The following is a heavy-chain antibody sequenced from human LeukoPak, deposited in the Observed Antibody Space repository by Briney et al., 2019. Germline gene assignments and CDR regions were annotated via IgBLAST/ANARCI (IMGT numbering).Heavy chain of an antibody. CDR1: GGSISSYY. J-gene: IGHJ4*02. D-gene: IGHD3-22*01. CDR3: ARAGYYDSSGYYLY. CDR2: IYYSGST. Sequence: PSETLSLTCTVSGGSISSYYWSWIRQPPGKGLEWIGYIYYSGSTNYNPSLKSRVTISVDTSKNQFSLKLSSVTAADTAVYYCARAGYYDSSGYYLYWGQGTLVTVSS. V-gene: IGHV4-59*01.